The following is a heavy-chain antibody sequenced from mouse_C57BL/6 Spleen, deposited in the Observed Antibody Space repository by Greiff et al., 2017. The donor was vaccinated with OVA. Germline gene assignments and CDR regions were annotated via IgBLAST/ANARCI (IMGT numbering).Heavy chain of an antibody. CDR1: GYAFSSYW. Sequence: VQLVESGAELVKPGASVKISCKASGYAFSSYWMNWVKQRPGKGLEWIGQIYPGDGDTNYNGKFKGKATLTADKSSSTAYMQLSSLTSEDSAVYFCARDYDGYYVGYFDYWGQGTTLTVSS. D-gene: IGHD2-3*01. J-gene: IGHJ2*01. CDR2: IYPGDGDT. CDR3: ARDYDGYYVGYFDY. V-gene: IGHV1-80*01.